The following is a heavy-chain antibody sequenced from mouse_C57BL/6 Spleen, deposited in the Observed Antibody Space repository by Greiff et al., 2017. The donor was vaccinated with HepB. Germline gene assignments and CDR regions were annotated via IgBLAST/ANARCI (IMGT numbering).Heavy chain of an antibody. CDR3: ARFNDYQFAY. J-gene: IGHJ3*01. CDR1: GYTFTSYG. Sequence: QVQLKESGAELARPGASVKLSCKASGYTFTSYGISWVKQRTGQGLEWIGEIYPRSGNTYYNEKFKGKATLTADKSSSKAYMELRSLTSEDSAVYFWARFNDYQFAYWGQGTLVTVSA. D-gene: IGHD2-4*01. V-gene: IGHV1-81*01. CDR2: IYPRSGNT.